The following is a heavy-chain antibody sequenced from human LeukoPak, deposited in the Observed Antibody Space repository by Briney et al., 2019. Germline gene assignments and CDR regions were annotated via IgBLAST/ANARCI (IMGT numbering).Heavy chain of an antibody. CDR1: GFTFSSYS. Sequence: GGSLRLSCAASGFTFSSYSMSWVRQAPGKGLEWVANIKQDGSEKNYVGSVKGRFTIARDNAKNSLYLQMNSLRAEDTAVYYCARSSITMVRGVIKSTTSWYHYYNMDVWGKGTTVTVSS. D-gene: IGHD3-10*01. J-gene: IGHJ6*03. CDR2: IKQDGSEK. CDR3: ARSSITMVRGVIKSTTSWYHYYNMDV. V-gene: IGHV3-7*01.